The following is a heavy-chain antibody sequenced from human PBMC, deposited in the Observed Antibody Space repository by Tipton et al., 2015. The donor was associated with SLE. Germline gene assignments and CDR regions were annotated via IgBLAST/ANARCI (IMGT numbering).Heavy chain of an antibody. Sequence: TLSLTCAVSGGSIRSSNWWSWVRQPPGKGLEWIGEIHHSGSTNSNPSLKSRVTISVDKSKNQFSLKLSSVTVADTAVYYCAKDYHHDHADYNWGQGTLVIVSS. CDR3: AKDYHHDHADYN. J-gene: IGHJ4*02. D-gene: IGHD4-17*01. CDR2: IHHSGST. CDR1: GGSIRSSNW. V-gene: IGHV4-4*02.